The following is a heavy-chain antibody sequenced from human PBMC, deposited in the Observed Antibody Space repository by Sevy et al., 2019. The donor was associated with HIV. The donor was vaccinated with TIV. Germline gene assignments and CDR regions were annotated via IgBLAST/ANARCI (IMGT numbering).Heavy chain of an antibody. CDR2: ISSSSSYI. CDR3: ARDSYSSSWTGYF. Sequence: GGSLRLSCAASGFTFSSYSMNWVRQAPGKGLEWVSSISSSSSYIYYADSVKGRFTISRDNAKNSLYLQMNSLRAEDTAVYYCARDSYSSSWTGYFWGQGTLVTVSS. V-gene: IGHV3-21*01. CDR1: GFTFSSYS. D-gene: IGHD6-13*01. J-gene: IGHJ4*02.